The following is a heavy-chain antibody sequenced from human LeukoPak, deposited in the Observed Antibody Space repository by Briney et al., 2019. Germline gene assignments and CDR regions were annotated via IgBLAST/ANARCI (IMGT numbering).Heavy chain of an antibody. CDR2: ITGSGDTT. J-gene: IGHJ4*02. V-gene: IGHV3-23*01. Sequence: GGSLRLSCAASGFTFTSYAMSWVRQAPGKGLEWVSAITGSGDTTYYAASVKGRFTISRDNSNTTLYLQMNSLGADDTAVYYCAKSRSSSISCYNYWGQGTLVTVSS. D-gene: IGHD2-2*02. CDR1: GFTFTSYA. CDR3: AKSRSSSISCYNY.